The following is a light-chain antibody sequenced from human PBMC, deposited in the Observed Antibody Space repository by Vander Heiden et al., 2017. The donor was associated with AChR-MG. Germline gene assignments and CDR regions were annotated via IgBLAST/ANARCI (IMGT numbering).Light chain of an antibody. CDR1: ALPKEY. V-gene: IGLV3-25*03. J-gene: IGLJ2*01. CDR2: KDT. CDR3: QSSDTSGPL. Sequence: SSELTQPPSVSVSPGQTARITCSGDALPKEYAYWYQQKPGQAPVLVIYKDTKGPSGIPERFSGSDSGTAVTLTISGVQAEDEADYYCQSSDTSGPLFGGGTKLTVV.